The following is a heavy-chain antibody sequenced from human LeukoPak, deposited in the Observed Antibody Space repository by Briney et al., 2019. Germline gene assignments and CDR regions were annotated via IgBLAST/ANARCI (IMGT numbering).Heavy chain of an antibody. V-gene: IGHV3-23*01. CDR2: ISGSGGST. CDR1: GFTLSSYA. CDR3: AKDRGSSWYFDY. D-gene: IGHD6-13*01. Sequence: PGGSLRLSCAASGFTLSSYAMSWVRQAPGKGLEWVSVISGSGGSTYYADSVKGRFTISRDNSKNTLYLQMNSLRAEDTAVYYCAKDRGSSWYFDYWGQGTLVTVSP. J-gene: IGHJ4*02.